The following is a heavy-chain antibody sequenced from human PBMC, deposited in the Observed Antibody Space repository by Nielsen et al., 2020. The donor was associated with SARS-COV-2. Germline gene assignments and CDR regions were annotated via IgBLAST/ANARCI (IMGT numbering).Heavy chain of an antibody. J-gene: IGHJ4*02. CDR1: GFTFSSYA. Sequence: GESLKISCAASGFTFSSYAMSWVRQAPGKGLEWVSAISGSGGSTYYADSVKGRFTISRDNSKNTLYLQMNSLRAEDTAVYYCAKGYSSSWYYFDYWGQGTLVTV. CDR2: ISGSGGST. V-gene: IGHV3-23*01. D-gene: IGHD6-13*01. CDR3: AKGYSSSWYYFDY.